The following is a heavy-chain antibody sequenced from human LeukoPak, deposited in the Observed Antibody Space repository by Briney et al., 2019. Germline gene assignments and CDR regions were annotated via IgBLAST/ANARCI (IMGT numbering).Heavy chain of an antibody. Sequence: SETLSLTCAVYGGSFSGYYWSWIRQPPGKGLEWIGEINHSGSTNYNPSLKSRVTVSVDTSKNQFSLKLSSVTAADTAVYYCARDQTYSGSGIYTYFDYWGQGILVTVSS. CDR3: ARDQTYSGSGIYTYFDY. CDR1: GGSFSGYY. J-gene: IGHJ4*02. D-gene: IGHD3-10*01. CDR2: INHSGST. V-gene: IGHV4-34*01.